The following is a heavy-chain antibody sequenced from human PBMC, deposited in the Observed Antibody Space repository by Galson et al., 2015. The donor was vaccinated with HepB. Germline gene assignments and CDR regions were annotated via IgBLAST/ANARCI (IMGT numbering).Heavy chain of an antibody. V-gene: IGHV3-9*01. CDR1: GFTFDDYA. CDR2: ISWNSGSI. CDR3: AKAPSLWSGHYYYYMDV. D-gene: IGHD3-3*01. Sequence: SLRLSCAASGFTFDDYAMHWVRQAPGKGLEWVSGISWNSGSIGYADSVKGRFAISRDNAKNSLYLQMNSLRAEDTALYYCAKAPSLWSGHYYYYMDVWGKGTTVTVSS. J-gene: IGHJ6*03.